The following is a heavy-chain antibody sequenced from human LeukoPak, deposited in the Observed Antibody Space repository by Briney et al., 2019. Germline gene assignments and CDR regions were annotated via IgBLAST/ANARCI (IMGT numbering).Heavy chain of an antibody. Sequence: GGSLRLSCAASGFTFSSYAMNWVRQAPGKGLEWVSAISGSGGSTYYADPVKGRFTISRDNSKNTLHLQMNSLRAEDTAVYYCAKVYRPLFGFLKGDFDYWGQGTLVTVSS. CDR1: GFTFSSYA. CDR3: AKVYRPLFGFLKGDFDY. CDR2: ISGSGGST. J-gene: IGHJ4*02. D-gene: IGHD3-16*01. V-gene: IGHV3-23*01.